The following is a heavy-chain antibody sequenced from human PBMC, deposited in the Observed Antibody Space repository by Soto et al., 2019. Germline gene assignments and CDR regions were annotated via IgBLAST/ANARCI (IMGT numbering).Heavy chain of an antibody. CDR3: ASHYDMWSGYLSPVDY. J-gene: IGHJ4*02. Sequence: QVQLVESGGDLVKPGGSLRLSCAASGYTFSDYYMSWIRQAPGKGLEWISYIDTSGTKIYYADCVKGRFTITRDNAKNSLYLEMNSRTDEDTAVYYCASHYDMWSGYLSPVDYWGQGTLVTVSS. CDR1: GYTFSDYY. D-gene: IGHD3-3*01. CDR2: IDTSGTKI. V-gene: IGHV3-11*01.